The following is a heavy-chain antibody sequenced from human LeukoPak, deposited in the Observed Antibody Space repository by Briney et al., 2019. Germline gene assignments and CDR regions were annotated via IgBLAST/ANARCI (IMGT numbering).Heavy chain of an antibody. CDR3: ARDPIPGIAAAGNDYYMDV. Sequence: GGSLRLSCAASGFTFSSYAMSWVRQAPGKGLEWVSAISGSGGSTYYADSVKGRFTISRDNAKNSLYLQMNSLRAEDTAVYYCARDPIPGIAAAGNDYYMDVWGKGTTVTVSS. V-gene: IGHV3-23*01. CDR2: ISGSGGST. CDR1: GFTFSSYA. J-gene: IGHJ6*03. D-gene: IGHD6-13*01.